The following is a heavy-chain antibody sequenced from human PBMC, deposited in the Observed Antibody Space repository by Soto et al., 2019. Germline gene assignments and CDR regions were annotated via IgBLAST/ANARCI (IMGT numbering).Heavy chain of an antibody. CDR3: AGIYSGSPGGTLRY. V-gene: IGHV4-31*03. CDR1: GGSISSGGYY. J-gene: IGHJ4*02. Sequence: QVQLQESGPGLVKPSQTLSLTCTVSGGSISSGGYYWSWIRQHPGKGLEWIGYIYYSGSTYYNPSRESRFTISVDTSKNQFSLKLSSVTAADPAVYYCAGIYSGSPGGTLRYWGQGTLVTVSS. D-gene: IGHD1-26*01. CDR2: IYYSGST.